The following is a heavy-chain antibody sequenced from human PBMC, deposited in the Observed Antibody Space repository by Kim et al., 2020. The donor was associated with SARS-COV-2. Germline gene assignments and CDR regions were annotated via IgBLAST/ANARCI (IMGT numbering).Heavy chain of an antibody. CDR3: ARPGNAFDY. V-gene: IGHV7-4-1*02. Sequence: GNPTYAQGFTGRFVFSLDTSVSTAYLQISSLKAEDTAVYYCARPGNAFDYWGQGTLVTVSS. CDR2: GNP. J-gene: IGHJ4*02.